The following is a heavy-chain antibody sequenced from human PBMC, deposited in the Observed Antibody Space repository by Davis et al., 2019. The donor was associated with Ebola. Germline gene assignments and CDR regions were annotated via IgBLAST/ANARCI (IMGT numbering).Heavy chain of an antibody. V-gene: IGHV3-48*03. CDR1: GFTFSSYE. J-gene: IGHJ4*02. CDR2: ISSSGSTI. Sequence: PGGSLRLSCAASGFTFSSYEMNWVRQAPGKGLEWVSYISSSGSTIYYADSVKGRFTISRDNAKNSLYLQMNSLRAEDTAVYYCAKDGRGRWLQSLPFDYWGQGTLVTVSS. CDR3: AKDGRGRWLQSLPFDY. D-gene: IGHD5-24*01.